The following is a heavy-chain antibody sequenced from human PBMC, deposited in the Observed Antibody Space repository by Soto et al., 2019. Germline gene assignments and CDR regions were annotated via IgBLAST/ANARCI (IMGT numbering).Heavy chain of an antibody. CDR3: ARDFWNGWYKSYYFDY. D-gene: IGHD6-19*01. J-gene: IGHJ4*02. CDR1: GGSLSGYY. CDR2: INHSGST. V-gene: IGHV4-34*01. Sequence: QVQLQQWGAGLLKPSETLSLTCAVYGGSLSGYYWSWIRQPPGKGLEWIGEINHSGSTNYNPSLKSRVTISVDTSKNQFSLKLSSVTAADTAVYYCARDFWNGWYKSYYFDYWGQGTLVTVSS.